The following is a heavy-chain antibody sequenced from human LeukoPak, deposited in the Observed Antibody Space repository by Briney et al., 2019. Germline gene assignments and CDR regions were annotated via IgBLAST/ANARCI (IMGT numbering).Heavy chain of an antibody. J-gene: IGHJ4*02. Sequence: ASVKVSCKASGYTFTSYHMHWVRQAPGQGLEWMGWISAYNGNTNYAQKLQGRVTMTTDTSTSTAYMELRSLRSDDTAVYYCARDWGSGWYYYFDYWGQGTLVTVSS. V-gene: IGHV1-18*04. CDR3: ARDWGSGWYYYFDY. CDR1: GYTFTSYH. D-gene: IGHD6-19*01. CDR2: ISAYNGNT.